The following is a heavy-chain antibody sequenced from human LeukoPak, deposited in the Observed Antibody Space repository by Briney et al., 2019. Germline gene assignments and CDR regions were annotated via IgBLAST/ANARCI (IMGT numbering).Heavy chain of an antibody. CDR3: ARGLGWITPGAPYFDL. CDR2: ISSSGGHI. V-gene: IGHV3-21*01. Sequence: GGSLRLSCAASGFTFNTQSMNWVRQAPGKGLEWLSAISSSGGHIYYAGSVQGRFTISRDNAKESVYLQLNSLRAEDTAVYYCARGLGWITPGAPYFDLWGHGTLVTVSS. J-gene: IGHJ4*01. D-gene: IGHD5-12*01. CDR1: GFTFNTQS.